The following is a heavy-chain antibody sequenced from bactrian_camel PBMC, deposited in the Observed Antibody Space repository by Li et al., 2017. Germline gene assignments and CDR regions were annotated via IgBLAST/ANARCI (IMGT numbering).Heavy chain of an antibody. CDR1: GFAFSRYR. Sequence: VQLVESGGGAVKPGGSLRLSCAASGFAFSRYRMSWVRQAPGRGLEWVSCINSAAVVLDYADSVKARFTISRDNAKNTVYLQMNSLKSEDTALYYCTTPPSEGMWLDFGYWGQGTQVTVS. V-gene: IGHV3S1*01. D-gene: IGHD2*01. J-gene: IGHJ6*01. CDR3: TTPPSEGMWLDFGY. CDR2: INSAAVVL.